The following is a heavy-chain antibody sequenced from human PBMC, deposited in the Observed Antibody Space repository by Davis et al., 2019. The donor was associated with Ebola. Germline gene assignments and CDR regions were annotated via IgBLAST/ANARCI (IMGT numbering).Heavy chain of an antibody. Sequence: SGLTLAIPAQTLTLTCTFSAFSLSPRGVGVGWIRQPSGKALEWLALIYWNDDKLYSPSLNSRLTIIKDTTKNQVVLTKTNMDPVDTTTYYCSHSHLRFLEWLLYHPGMDVWGQGTTVTVSS. CDR3: SHSHLRFLEWLLYHPGMDV. CDR1: AFSLSPRGVG. J-gene: IGHJ6*02. CDR2: IYWNDDK. D-gene: IGHD3-3*01. V-gene: IGHV2-5*01.